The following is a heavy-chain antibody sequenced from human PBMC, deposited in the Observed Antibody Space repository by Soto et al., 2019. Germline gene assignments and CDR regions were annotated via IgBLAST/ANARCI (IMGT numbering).Heavy chain of an antibody. CDR2: ITPIFGTA. D-gene: IGHD3-22*01. V-gene: IGHV1-69*13. J-gene: IGHJ4*02. Sequence: SVKVSCKASGGTFSRYTISWVRQAPGQGLEWMGGITPIFGTANYAQKFQGRVTITADESTSTAYMELSRLRSEDTAVYYCARGWGYDSDTYYYAYWGQGTLVTVSS. CDR3: ARGWGYDSDTYYYAY. CDR1: GGTFSRYT.